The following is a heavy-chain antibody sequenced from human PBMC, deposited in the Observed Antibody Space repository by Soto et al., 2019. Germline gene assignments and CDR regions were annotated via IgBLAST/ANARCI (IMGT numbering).Heavy chain of an antibody. CDR3: ARGFEVAYFDY. CDR2: IWYDGSNK. Sequence: QVQLVESGGGVVQPGRSLRLSCAASGFTFSSYGMHWVRQAPGKGLEWVAVIWYDGSNKYYADSVKGRFTISRDNSKNTLYLQMNSLRAEDTAVYYCARGFEVAYFDYWGQGTLVTVSS. D-gene: IGHD2-21*01. CDR1: GFTFSSYG. J-gene: IGHJ4*02. V-gene: IGHV3-33*01.